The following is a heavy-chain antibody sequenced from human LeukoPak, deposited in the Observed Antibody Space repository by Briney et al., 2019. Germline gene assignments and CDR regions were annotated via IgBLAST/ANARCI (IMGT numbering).Heavy chain of an antibody. CDR1: GGSIDVTNY. Sequence: SETLSLTCGVSGGSIDVTNYWSWVRQAPGKGLEWIGEISHDGTTNHNPSLRSRVAMSLDRANNQFSLSLTSVTAADTAVYYCTREDRPFCPFAYWGQGVLVTVSS. CDR3: TREDRPFCPFAY. V-gene: IGHV4-4*02. J-gene: IGHJ4*02. D-gene: IGHD3-22*01. CDR2: ISHDGTT.